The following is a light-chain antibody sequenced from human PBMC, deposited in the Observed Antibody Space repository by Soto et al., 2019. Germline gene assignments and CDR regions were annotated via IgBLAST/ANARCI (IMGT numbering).Light chain of an antibody. V-gene: IGKV3-11*01. J-gene: IGKJ3*01. CDR2: ATS. CDR1: QYINTR. Sequence: EIVLTQSPATLSSFPGDRVTLSCRASQYINTRLAWYQQKPGQPPRLLIYATSNRATGIPARFSGSGSGTDFTLTIDSLEPEDFAVYFCQQRTHWPTFGPGTKVDIK. CDR3: QQRTHWPT.